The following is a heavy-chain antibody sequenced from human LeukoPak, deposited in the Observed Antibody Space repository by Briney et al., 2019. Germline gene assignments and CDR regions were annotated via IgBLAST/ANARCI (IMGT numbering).Heavy chain of an antibody. J-gene: IGHJ4*02. V-gene: IGHV3-23*01. CDR2: ITPSGSNT. CDR1: GFTLDSYP. CDR3: AKDPPGDLRYFDWLFRPYFDY. Sequence: GGSLRLSCAASGFTLDSYPMAWVRQAPGEGLEWVSAITPSGSNTFYADSVKGRFTISRDSSKSTLYLQMNTLRAEDTAVYYCAKDPPGDLRYFDWLFRPYFDYWGQGTLVTVSS. D-gene: IGHD3-9*01.